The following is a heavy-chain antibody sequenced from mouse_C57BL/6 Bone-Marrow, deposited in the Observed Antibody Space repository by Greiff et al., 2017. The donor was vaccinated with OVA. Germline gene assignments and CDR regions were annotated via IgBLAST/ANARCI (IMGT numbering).Heavy chain of an antibody. V-gene: IGHV3-1*01. CDR3: AREDDYGSWFAY. J-gene: IGHJ3*01. CDR1: GYSITSGYD. CDR2: IRYSGST. Sequence: EVKLLESGPGMVKPSQSLSLTCTVTGYSITSGYDWHWIRHFPGNKLEWMGYIRYSGSTNYNPSLKSRISITHDTSKNHFFLKLNSLTTEDTATYYCAREDDYGSWFAYWGQGTLVTVSA. D-gene: IGHD2-4*01.